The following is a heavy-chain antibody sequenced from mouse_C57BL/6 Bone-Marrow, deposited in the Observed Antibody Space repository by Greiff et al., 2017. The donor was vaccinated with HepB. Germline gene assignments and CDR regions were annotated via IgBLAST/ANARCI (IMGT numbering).Heavy chain of an antibody. V-gene: IGHV1-82*01. J-gene: IGHJ3*01. Sequence: QVQLQQSGPELVKPGASVKISCKASGYAFSSSWMNWVKQRPGKGLEWIGRIYPGDGDTNYNGKFKGKATLTADKSSSTAYMQLSSLTSEDSAVYFCAPLHYGSSYEQRGFAYWGQGTLVTVSA. CDR3: APLHYGSSYEQRGFAY. CDR1: GYAFSSSW. CDR2: IYPGDGDT. D-gene: IGHD1-1*01.